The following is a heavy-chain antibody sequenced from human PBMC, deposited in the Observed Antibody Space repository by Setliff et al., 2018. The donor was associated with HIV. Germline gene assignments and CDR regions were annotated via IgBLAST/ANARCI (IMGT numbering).Heavy chain of an antibody. J-gene: IGHJ3*01. CDR3: ARAPPGIQNDAFDV. CDR1: GGSIRSGSYY. Sequence: LSLTCTVSGGSIRSGSYYWTWIRQPAGKGPEWIGHIYTNGYTNYNPSLKSRVTISVDTSRDQFSLQLTSVTAADTAVYYCARAPPGIQNDAFDVWGQGTMVTVSS. V-gene: IGHV4-61*09. CDR2: IYTNGYT.